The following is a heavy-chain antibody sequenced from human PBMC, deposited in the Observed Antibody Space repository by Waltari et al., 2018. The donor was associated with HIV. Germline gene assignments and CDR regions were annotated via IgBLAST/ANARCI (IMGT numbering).Heavy chain of an antibody. J-gene: IGHJ4*02. V-gene: IGHV3-15*01. CDR1: GLNFKTTW. CDR2: IKGEVDGRTV. Sequence: EVQLMEFGGGLVKPGGSLRLSCAASGLNFKTTWMSGGRQAPGKGLEWIGRIKGEVDGRTVDYGVPVKGRFTISRDDSINTVYLQMNSLEAEDTAVYYCTTWQGGSYWGQGTLVTVSP. CDR3: TTWQGGSY.